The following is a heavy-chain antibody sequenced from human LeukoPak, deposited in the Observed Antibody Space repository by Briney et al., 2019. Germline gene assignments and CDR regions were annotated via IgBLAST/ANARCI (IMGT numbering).Heavy chain of an antibody. V-gene: IGHV1-18*01. CDR1: GGTFSSYG. J-gene: IGHJ6*03. CDR3: ARDLATVTTSYYYYYMDV. Sequence: ASVKVSCKASGGTFSSYGISWVRQAPGQGLEWMGWISAYNGNTNYAQKLQGRVTMTTDTSTSTAYMELRSLRSDDTAVYYCARDLATVTTSYYYYYMDVWGKGTTVTISS. D-gene: IGHD4-17*01. CDR2: ISAYNGNT.